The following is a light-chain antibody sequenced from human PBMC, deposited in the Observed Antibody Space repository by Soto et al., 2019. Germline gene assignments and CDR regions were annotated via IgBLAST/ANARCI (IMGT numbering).Light chain of an antibody. J-gene: IGKJ4*02. CDR1: QSVSDY. CDR2: EAS. Sequence: VLTQSPARLSLSPGERATLSCRAGQSVSDYLAWYQQKPGQPPRLLFFEASNRATGVTDRCSVGGYGTDFNLIISSLEPEDGAVYSCQQRGNWPPTVGGGTKVEI. V-gene: IGKV3-11*01. CDR3: QQRGNWPPT.